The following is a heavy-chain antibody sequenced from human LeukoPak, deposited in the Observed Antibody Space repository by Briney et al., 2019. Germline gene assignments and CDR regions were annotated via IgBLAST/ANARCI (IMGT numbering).Heavy chain of an antibody. CDR3: ARGYYGSGSSFDH. D-gene: IGHD3-10*01. V-gene: IGHV4-59*08. Sequence: SETLSLTCTVSGGSISSYYWSWIRQPPGKGLEWIGYIYYSGSTNYNPSLKSRVTISVDTSKNQFSLKLSSVTAADTAVYYCARGYYGSGSSFDHWGQGTLVTVSS. CDR2: IYYSGST. CDR1: GGSISSYY. J-gene: IGHJ4*02.